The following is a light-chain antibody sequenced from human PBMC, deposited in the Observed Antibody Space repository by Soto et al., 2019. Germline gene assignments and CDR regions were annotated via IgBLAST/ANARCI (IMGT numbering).Light chain of an antibody. V-gene: IGKV3-15*01. CDR2: ATS. CDR3: QQYYKWPS. J-gene: IGKJ1*01. CDR1: QIVYTH. Sequence: IVMTQSPATLSLSPGERPTLSFTASQIVYTHLAWYQQKPGQVPRLLIYATSTRATGIPARFTGSGSGTEFTLTINSLQSEDFAIYYCQQYYKWPSFGQGTKVDNK.